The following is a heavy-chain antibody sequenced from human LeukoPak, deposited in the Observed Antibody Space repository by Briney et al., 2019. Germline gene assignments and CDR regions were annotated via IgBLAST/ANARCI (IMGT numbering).Heavy chain of an antibody. D-gene: IGHD3-3*01. Sequence: ASVKVSCKVSGLAFTEMSIHWVRQTPRKGLEWMGGFDPESGERVYAQSFRGRVTLSEDTSTDTAYMELSSLTSEDTAVYYCADFGVVTHWFDPWGQGTLVTVSS. CDR3: ADFGVVTHWFDP. CDR1: GLAFTEMS. V-gene: IGHV1-24*01. CDR2: FDPESGER. J-gene: IGHJ5*02.